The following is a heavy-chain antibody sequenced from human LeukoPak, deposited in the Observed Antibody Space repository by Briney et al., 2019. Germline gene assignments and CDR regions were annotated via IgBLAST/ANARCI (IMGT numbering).Heavy chain of an antibody. CDR1: EDSISDYY. V-gene: IGHV4-59*01. Sequence: SSETLSLTCTVSEDSISDYYRGWIRQPPGKGLEWIGYIHNSGTSTYNLSLKSRVTISADTSKNQFSLKLNSMTTADTAVYYCTRGAGWLIDYWGQGILVTVSS. D-gene: IGHD3-16*01. J-gene: IGHJ4*02. CDR3: TRGAGWLIDY. CDR2: IHNSGTS.